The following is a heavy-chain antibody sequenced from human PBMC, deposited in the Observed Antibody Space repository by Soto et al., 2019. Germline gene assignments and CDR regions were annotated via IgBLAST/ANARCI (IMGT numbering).Heavy chain of an antibody. Sequence: GGSLRLSCAASGFTFSSYGMHWVRQAPGKGLEWVAVISYDGSNKYYADSVKGRFTISRDNSKNTLYLQMNSLRAEDTAVYYCATTSYDILTGYSYGMDVWGQGTTVTVSS. V-gene: IGHV3-30*03. J-gene: IGHJ6*02. D-gene: IGHD3-9*01. CDR2: ISYDGSNK. CDR1: GFTFSSYG. CDR3: ATTSYDILTGYSYGMDV.